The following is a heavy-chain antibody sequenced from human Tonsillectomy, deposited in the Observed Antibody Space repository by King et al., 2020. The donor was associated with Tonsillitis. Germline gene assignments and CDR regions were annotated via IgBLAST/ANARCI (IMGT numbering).Heavy chain of an antibody. CDR3: ARDLVTVVRGAQRAGEYGTDV. D-gene: IGHD3-10*01. V-gene: IGHV1-2*02. Sequence: QLLQSGAEVKKPGASVKVSCKASGYTFTGYYMHCVRQAPGQGLEWMGWVNPNTGGTNSAQKCQGRGTMTRDTSISTAYMELSRLRSDDTAVYYCARDLVTVVRGAQRAGEYGTDVWGQGTTVTVSS. CDR2: VNPNTGGT. CDR1: GYTFTGYY. J-gene: IGHJ6*02.